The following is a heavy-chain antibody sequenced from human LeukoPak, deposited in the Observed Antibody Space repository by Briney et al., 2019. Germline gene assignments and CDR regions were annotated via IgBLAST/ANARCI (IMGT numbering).Heavy chain of an antibody. CDR1: GGSISSSSYY. Sequence: SETLSLTCTVSGGSISSSSYYWGWIRQPPGKGLEWIGSIYYSGSTYYNPSLKSRVTISVDTSKNQFSLKLSSVTAADTAVYYCARVGATMGHDYWGQGTLVTVSS. CDR2: IYYSGST. CDR3: ARVGATMGHDY. V-gene: IGHV4-39*07. D-gene: IGHD1-26*01. J-gene: IGHJ4*02.